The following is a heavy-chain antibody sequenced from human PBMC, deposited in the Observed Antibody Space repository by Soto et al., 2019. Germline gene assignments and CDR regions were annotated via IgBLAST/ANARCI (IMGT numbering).Heavy chain of an antibody. D-gene: IGHD1-1*01. J-gene: IGHJ6*02. CDR3: AKVTTSLYYYYYGMDV. Sequence: GGSLRLSCAASGFTFSSYAMSWVRQAPGKGLEWVSAISGSGGSTYYADSVKGRFTISRDNSKNTLYLQMNSLRAEDTAVYYCAKVTTSLYYYYYGMDVWGQGTTVTVSS. V-gene: IGHV3-23*01. CDR1: GFTFSSYA. CDR2: ISGSGGST.